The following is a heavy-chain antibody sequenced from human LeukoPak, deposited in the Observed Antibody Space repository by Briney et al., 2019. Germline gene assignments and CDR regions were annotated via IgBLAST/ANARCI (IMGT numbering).Heavy chain of an antibody. Sequence: ASVKVSCKASGYTFTGYYMHWVRQAPGQGLEWMGWINPNSGGTNYAQKFQGWVTMTRDTSISTAYMELSRLRSDDTAVYYCARSPTPGIAAAGAYYFDYWGQGTLVTVSS. V-gene: IGHV1-2*04. CDR3: ARSPTPGIAAAGAYYFDY. CDR2: INPNSGGT. CDR1: GYTFTGYY. D-gene: IGHD6-13*01. J-gene: IGHJ4*02.